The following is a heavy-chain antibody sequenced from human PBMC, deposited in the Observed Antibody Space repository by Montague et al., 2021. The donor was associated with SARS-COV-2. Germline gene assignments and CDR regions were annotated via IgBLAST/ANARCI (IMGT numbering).Heavy chain of an antibody. Sequence: SETLSLTCAGQVGCYSGYYWSWTRQPPGQGVDGSGEINHSGSTKYNPSLKSRVTVSVDTSKNQFSLKLSSVTAADTAVYYCARGTKRVFTYDYDSSGYASDYWGKETMVTVSS. V-gene: IGHV4-34*01. CDR3: ARGTKRVFTYDYDSSGYASDY. J-gene: IGHJ4*02. D-gene: IGHD3-22*01. CDR2: INHSGST. CDR1: VGCYSGYY.